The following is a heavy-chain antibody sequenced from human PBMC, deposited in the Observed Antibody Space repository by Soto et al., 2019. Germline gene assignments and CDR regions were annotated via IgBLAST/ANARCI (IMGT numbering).Heavy chain of an antibody. D-gene: IGHD6-13*01. V-gene: IGHV2-5*02. CDR3: AHSSSWYQIDY. CDR2: IYWDDDK. Sequence: QITLKESGPTLVKPTQTLTLTCTFSGFSLSTSGVGVGWIRQPPGKALEWLALIYWDDDKRYSPSLKSRLTHTXXTSKNQVVLTMTNMDPVDTATYYCAHSSSWYQIDYWGQGTLVTVSS. J-gene: IGHJ4*02. CDR1: GFSLSTSGVG.